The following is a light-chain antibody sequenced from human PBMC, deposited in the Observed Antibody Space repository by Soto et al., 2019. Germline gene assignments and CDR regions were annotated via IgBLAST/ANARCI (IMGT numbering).Light chain of an antibody. CDR1: QSVRSNY. J-gene: IGKJ1*01. Sequence: EIVMTQPPATLSVSPGERVSLSCRASQSVRSNYLFWYQQKPGQAPRLLIYGASTRATGIPARFSGSGSGTDFTLTISSLQPEDFAVYYCQQDYRMFGQGTEVDI. V-gene: IGKV3D-7*01. CDR2: GAS. CDR3: QQDYRM.